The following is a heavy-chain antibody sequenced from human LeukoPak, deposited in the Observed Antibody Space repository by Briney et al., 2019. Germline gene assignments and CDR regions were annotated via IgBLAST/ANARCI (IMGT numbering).Heavy chain of an antibody. CDR1: GGSFSGYY. D-gene: IGHD3-16*02. CDR2: INHSGST. V-gene: IGHV4-34*01. J-gene: IGHJ5*01. CDR3: ARGGYYDYVWGSYRRNWFDP. Sequence: SETLSLTCAVYGGSFSGYYWSWIRQPLGKGLEWIGEINHSGSTNYNPSLKSRVTISVDTSKNQFSLKLSSVTAADTAVYYCARGGYYDYVWGSYRRNWFDPWGQGTLVTVSS.